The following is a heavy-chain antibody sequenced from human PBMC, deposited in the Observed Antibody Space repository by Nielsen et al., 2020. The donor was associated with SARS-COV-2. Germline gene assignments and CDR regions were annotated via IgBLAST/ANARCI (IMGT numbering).Heavy chain of an antibody. V-gene: IGHV3-30*18. D-gene: IGHD3-9*01. Sequence: GESLKISCAASGFTFSSYGMHWVRQAPGKGLEWVAVISYDGSNKYYADSVKGRFTISRDNSKNTLYLQMNSLRAEDTAVYYCAKDISGYDILTGYSDYWGQGTLVTVSS. CDR1: GFTFSSYG. J-gene: IGHJ4*02. CDR2: ISYDGSNK. CDR3: AKDISGYDILTGYSDY.